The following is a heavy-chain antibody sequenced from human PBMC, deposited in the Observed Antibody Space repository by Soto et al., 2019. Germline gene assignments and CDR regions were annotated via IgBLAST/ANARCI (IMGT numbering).Heavy chain of an antibody. V-gene: IGHV4-30-4*01. CDR3: ARGRYCLTGRCFPNWFDS. J-gene: IGHJ5*01. CDR2: IYKSATT. Sequence: SETLSLTCSVSGDSISSVDYFLAWIRQPPGQALEYIGYIYKSATTYYNPSFESRVAISLDTSKSQFSLNVTSVTAEDTAVYFCARGRYCLTGRCFPNWFDSWGKGTLVTVSS. CDR1: GDSISSVDYF. D-gene: IGHD2-15*01.